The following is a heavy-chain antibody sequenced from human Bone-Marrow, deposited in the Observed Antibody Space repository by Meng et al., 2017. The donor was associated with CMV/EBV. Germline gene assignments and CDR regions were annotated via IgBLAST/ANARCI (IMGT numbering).Heavy chain of an antibody. CDR1: GGSISSYY. CDR2: IYYSGST. V-gene: IGHV4-59*12. Sequence: SETLSLTCTVSGGSISSYYWSWIRQPPGKGLEWIGYIYYSGSTYYNPSLKSRVTISVDTSKNQFSLKLSSVTAADTAVYYCARSPRGVPALPYYYGMDVWGQGTTVTVSS. D-gene: IGHD2-2*01. J-gene: IGHJ6*02. CDR3: ARSPRGVPALPYYYGMDV.